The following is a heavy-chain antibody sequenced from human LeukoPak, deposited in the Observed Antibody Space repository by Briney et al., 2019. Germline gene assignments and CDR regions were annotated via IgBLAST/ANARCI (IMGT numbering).Heavy chain of an antibody. Sequence: SVKVSCKASGGTFSSYAISWVRQAPGQGLEWMGRIIPIFGTANYAQKFQGRVTITTDESTSTAYMELSSLRSEDTAVYYCAILHGVVTAIQVFMDVWGKGTTVTVSS. CDR3: AILHGVVTAIQVFMDV. D-gene: IGHD2-21*02. CDR2: IIPIFGTA. CDR1: GGTFSSYA. V-gene: IGHV1-69*05. J-gene: IGHJ6*03.